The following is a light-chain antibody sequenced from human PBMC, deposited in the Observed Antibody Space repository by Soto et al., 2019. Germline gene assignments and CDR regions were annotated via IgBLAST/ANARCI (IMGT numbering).Light chain of an antibody. J-gene: IGKJ3*01. Sequence: DIQMTQSPSYLSASVGDRVTITCRASQRISTYLNWYQQKPGKAPKLLIYGASSLQSGVPSRFSGSGSGTDFTLTISSLQPEDFATYYCQQSYSTPSTFGPGTKVDIK. CDR3: QQSYSTPST. CDR2: GAS. V-gene: IGKV1-39*01. CDR1: QRISTY.